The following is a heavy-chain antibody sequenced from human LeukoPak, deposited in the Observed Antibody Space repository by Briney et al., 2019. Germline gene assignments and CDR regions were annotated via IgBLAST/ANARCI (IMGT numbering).Heavy chain of an antibody. CDR3: ASQRGYSYGPLDY. Sequence: PSETLSLTCAVYGGSFSGYYWTWLRQPPGKGLEWIGYIYYTGSTNYNPSLKSRVTISVDTSKNQFSLKLSSVTAADTAVYYCASQRGYSYGPLDYWGQGTLVTVSS. D-gene: IGHD5-18*01. CDR2: IYYTGST. CDR1: GGSFSGYY. V-gene: IGHV4-59*08. J-gene: IGHJ4*02.